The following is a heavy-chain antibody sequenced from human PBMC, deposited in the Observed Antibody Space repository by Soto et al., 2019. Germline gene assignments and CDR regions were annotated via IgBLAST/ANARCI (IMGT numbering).Heavy chain of an antibody. D-gene: IGHD3-3*01. CDR2: INAGNGNT. CDR1: GYTFTSYA. V-gene: IGHV1-3*01. CDR3: ERSENDFSRFNN. Sequence: ASVKVSCKASGYTFTSYAMHWVRQAPGQRLEWMGWINAGNGNTKYSQKFQGRVTITRDTSASAAYMELSTLGSEDTSVYYCERSENDFSRFNNGGRGTLVTFP. J-gene: IGHJ4*02.